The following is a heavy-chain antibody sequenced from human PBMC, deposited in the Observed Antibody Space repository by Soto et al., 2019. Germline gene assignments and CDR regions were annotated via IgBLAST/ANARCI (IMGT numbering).Heavy chain of an antibody. CDR1: GGSISSGDYF. J-gene: IGHJ4*02. D-gene: IGHD4-17*01. CDR3: ARDSTVTYFDF. CDR2: ISYSGSA. V-gene: IGHV4-30-4*01. Sequence: QVQLQESGPGLVKPSQTLSLTCTVSGGSISSGDYFWSWIRQPPGKGLEWIGYISYSGSAYYNPSLKRRFTISVDTSMTQFSLKLNSVTAADTAVYFCARDSTVTYFDFWGQGTLVTVSS.